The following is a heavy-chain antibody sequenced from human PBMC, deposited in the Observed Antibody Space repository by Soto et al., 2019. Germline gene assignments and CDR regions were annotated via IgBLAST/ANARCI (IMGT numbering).Heavy chain of an antibody. Sequence: QVQLVESGGGVVQPGRSLRLSCAASGLTFSNYGMHWVRQAPGKGLEWLAGISSDGTKTYLGDSVKGRFTISRDNSKNTLDLQMNSLRGEDTAVYYCAKERRDADNYFNYYGMDVWGQGTTVTVS. D-gene: IGHD2-2*01. J-gene: IGHJ6*02. CDR2: ISSDGTKT. CDR1: GLTFSNYG. V-gene: IGHV3-30*18. CDR3: AKERRDADNYFNYYGMDV.